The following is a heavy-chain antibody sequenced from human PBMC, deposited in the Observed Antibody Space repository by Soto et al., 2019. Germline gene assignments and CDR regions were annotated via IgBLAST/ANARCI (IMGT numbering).Heavy chain of an antibody. D-gene: IGHD6-13*01. V-gene: IGHV3-48*02. CDR2: ISSSSTI. Sequence: EVQLVESGGGLVQPGGSLRLSCAASGFTFSSYTMNWVRQAPGKGLEWVSYISSSSTIYYADSVKGRFTISRDNAKNSLYLQMNSLRDEGSAVYYCARGVGYNWFDPWGQGTLVTVSS. J-gene: IGHJ5*02. CDR3: ARGVGYNWFDP. CDR1: GFTFSSYT.